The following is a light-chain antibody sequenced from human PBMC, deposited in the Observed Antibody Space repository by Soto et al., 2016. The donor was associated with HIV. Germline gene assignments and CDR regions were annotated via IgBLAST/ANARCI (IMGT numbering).Light chain of an antibody. Sequence: DVQMTQSPSILSASVGDRITITCRASQNFGSWLAWYQQRPGKAPKLLIYEASKLRSGVPSRFSGSASGTEFTLTISSLQPEDFATYYCQQFNSYFGGGTKVEIK. J-gene: IGKJ4*01. V-gene: IGKV1-5*03. CDR3: QQFNSY. CDR2: EAS. CDR1: QNFGSW.